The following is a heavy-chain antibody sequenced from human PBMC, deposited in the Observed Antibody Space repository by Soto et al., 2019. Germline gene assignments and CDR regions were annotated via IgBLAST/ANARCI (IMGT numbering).Heavy chain of an antibody. D-gene: IGHD3-10*01. CDR1: GGSISSYY. CDR2: VHHSWGS. J-gene: IGHJ6*02. V-gene: IGHV4-59*08. Sequence: QVQLQESGPGRVKPSETLSLSCTVSGGSISSYYWSWFRQSPGKRMEWIGYVHHSWGSSYNPSLQSSVAISLDTSKRQFSLKVTSVTATDTAVYYCARQGFGPLHGLVDVLGHGTTVTVSS. CDR3: ARQGFGPLHGLVDV.